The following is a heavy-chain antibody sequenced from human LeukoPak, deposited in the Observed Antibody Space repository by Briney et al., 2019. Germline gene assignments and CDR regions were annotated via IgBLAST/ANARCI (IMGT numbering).Heavy chain of an antibody. CDR1: GGSISSYY. J-gene: IGHJ4*02. D-gene: IGHD3-22*01. CDR2: IYYSGST. CDR3: ARVGSNDSSGYYYFDY. Sequence: SETLSLTCTVSGGSISSYYWSWIRQPPGKGLEWIGYIYYSGSTNYNPSLKSRVTISVGTSKNQFSLKLSSVTAADTAVYYCARVGSNDSSGYYYFDYWGQGTLVTVSS. V-gene: IGHV4-59*01.